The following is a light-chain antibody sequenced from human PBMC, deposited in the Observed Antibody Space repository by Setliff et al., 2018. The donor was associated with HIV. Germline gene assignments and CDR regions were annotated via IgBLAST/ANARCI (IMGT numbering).Light chain of an antibody. J-gene: IGLJ1*01. CDR2: EVT. Sequence: QSVLTQPASVSGSPGQSITISCTGTSSDVGGYNYVSWYQHHPGKAPKLMIYEVTNRPSGVSSRFSGSKSGNTASLTIFGLQAEDEADYYCSSYTNGNSYVFGTGTKVTVL. CDR3: SSYTNGNSYV. CDR1: SSDVGGYNY. V-gene: IGLV2-14*01.